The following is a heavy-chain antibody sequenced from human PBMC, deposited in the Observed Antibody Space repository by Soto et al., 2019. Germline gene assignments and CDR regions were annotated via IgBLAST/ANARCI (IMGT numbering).Heavy chain of an antibody. J-gene: IGHJ4*02. CDR3: AGAKDLSPSE. V-gene: IGHV4-4*07. Sequence: QVQLQESGPGLVKPSETLSLTCTVSGGSISSYYWTWIRQPAGKGLEWIGRIHTSGSTNYNPSLKSRVTMSVDTSKNQFSLTLTSVTAADTAVYYCAGAKDLSPSEWGQGTLVTVSS. CDR2: IHTSGST. CDR1: GGSISSYY.